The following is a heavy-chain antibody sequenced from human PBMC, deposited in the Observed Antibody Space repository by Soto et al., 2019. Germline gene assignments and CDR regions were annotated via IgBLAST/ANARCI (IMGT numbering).Heavy chain of an antibody. D-gene: IGHD5-18*01. Sequence: QVQLVESGGGVVQPGRSLRLSCAASGFTFSSYGMHWVRQAPGKGLEWVAVIWYDGSNKYYADSVKGRFTISRDNSKNTLYLQMNSLRAEDTAVYYCARDRFSYVYSRLDYWGQGTLVTVSS. V-gene: IGHV3-33*01. CDR1: GFTFSSYG. CDR2: IWYDGSNK. CDR3: ARDRFSYVYSRLDY. J-gene: IGHJ4*02.